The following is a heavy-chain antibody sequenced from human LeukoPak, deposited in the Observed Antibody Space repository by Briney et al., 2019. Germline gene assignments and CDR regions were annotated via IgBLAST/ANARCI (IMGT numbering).Heavy chain of an antibody. D-gene: IGHD5-18*01. Sequence: GGSLRLSCVASGFTFSSYAMSWVRQAPGKGLELVSSISSSGERIYYADSVKGRFTISRDNSKNTLYLQMNSLRAEDTAVYYCAKDEDTAFDYWGQGALVTVSS. V-gene: IGHV3-23*01. CDR3: AKDEDTAFDY. CDR2: ISSSGERI. CDR1: GFTFSSYA. J-gene: IGHJ4*02.